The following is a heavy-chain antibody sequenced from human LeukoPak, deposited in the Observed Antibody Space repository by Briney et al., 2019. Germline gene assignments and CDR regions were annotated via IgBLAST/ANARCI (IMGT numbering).Heavy chain of an antibody. J-gene: IGHJ3*02. CDR2: IKSKTDGGTT. Sequence: GGSLRLSCAASGFTFSNAWMSWVRQAPGKGLEWVGRIKSKTDGGTTDYAAPVKGRFTISRDDSKNTLYLQMNSLKTEDTAVYYCARRLYGDYLDAFDIWGQGTMVTVSS. CDR3: ARRLYGDYLDAFDI. D-gene: IGHD4-17*01. CDR1: GFTFSNAW. V-gene: IGHV3-15*01.